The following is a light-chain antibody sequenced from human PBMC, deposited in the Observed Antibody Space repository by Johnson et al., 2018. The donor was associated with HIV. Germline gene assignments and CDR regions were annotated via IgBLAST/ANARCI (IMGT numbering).Light chain of an antibody. J-gene: IGLJ1*01. Sequence: QSVLTQPPSVSAAPGQKVTISCSGSSSNIGNNYVSWYQQLPGTAPKLLIYENNKRPSGIPDRFSGSKSGTSATLGITGLQTGDEADYYCGTWDSSLRENVFGTLTKVSVL. V-gene: IGLV1-51*02. CDR3: GTWDSSLRENV. CDR1: SSNIGNNY. CDR2: ENN.